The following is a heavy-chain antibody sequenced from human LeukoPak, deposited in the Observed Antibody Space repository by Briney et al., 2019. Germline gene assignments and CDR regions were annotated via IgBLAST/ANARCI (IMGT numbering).Heavy chain of an antibody. Sequence: SETLSLTCTVSGGSISSFYWSWIRQPPGKGLEWIGYIYYSGSTNYNPSLKSRVTISVDTSKNQFSLKLSSVTAADTAVYYCARLITMVRGLEDWFDPWGQGSLVTVSS. CDR3: ARLITMVRGLEDWFDP. D-gene: IGHD3-10*01. V-gene: IGHV4-59*01. CDR2: IYYSGST. CDR1: GGSISSFY. J-gene: IGHJ5*02.